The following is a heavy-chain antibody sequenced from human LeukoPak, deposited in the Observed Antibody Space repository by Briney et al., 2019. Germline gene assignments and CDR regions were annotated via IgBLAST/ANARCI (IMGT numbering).Heavy chain of an antibody. CDR1: GFTFSDYH. D-gene: IGHD3-10*01. Sequence: DPGGSLRLSCAASGFTFSDYHMNWIRQAPGKGLEWVSHISSIGSTIYYADSVKGRFTISRDNSKNTLCLQMNSLRAEDTAVYYCAKDLVRGVPFDYWGQGTLVTVSS. CDR2: ISSIGSTI. J-gene: IGHJ4*01. V-gene: IGHV3-11*01. CDR3: AKDLVRGVPFDY.